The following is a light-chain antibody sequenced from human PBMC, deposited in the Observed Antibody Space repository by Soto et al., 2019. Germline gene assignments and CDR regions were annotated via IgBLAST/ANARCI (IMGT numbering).Light chain of an antibody. CDR1: QNIGTS. V-gene: IGKV1-39*01. J-gene: IGKJ5*01. CDR2: SAS. CDR3: QQSYNAPYT. Sequence: DIQMTQSPSSLSASVGDRVTITCRASQNIGTSLNWYQMKLGRAPKLLIYSASTLQSGAPSRFSGGGSGTDFTLTINSLQPEDFATYSCQQSYNAPYTFGQGTRLEIK.